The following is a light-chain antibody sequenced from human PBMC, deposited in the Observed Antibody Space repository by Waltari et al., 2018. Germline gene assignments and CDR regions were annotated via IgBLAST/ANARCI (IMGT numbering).Light chain of an antibody. CDR2: GAS. V-gene: IGKV3-20*01. Sequence: EIVLTPSPGTLSLSPGERATVACRASQSVSRALAWYQQKPGQAPRRLIYGASTRATGIPDRFSGSGSGTDFSLTISRLEPDDFAVYYCQHYLRLPVTFGQGTTVEI. CDR3: QHYLRLPVT. CDR1: QSVSRA. J-gene: IGKJ1*01.